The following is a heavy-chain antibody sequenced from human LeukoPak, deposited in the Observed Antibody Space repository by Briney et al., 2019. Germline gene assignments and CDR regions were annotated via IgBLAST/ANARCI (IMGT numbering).Heavy chain of an antibody. V-gene: IGHV1-18*03. J-gene: IGHJ4*02. Sequence: ASVKVSCKASGYTFTSYGISWVRQAPGQGLEWMGSISAYNGNTNYAQKLQGRVTMTTDTSTSTAYMELRSLRSDDMAVYYCARDTVAGTNLYFDYWGQGTLVTVSS. CDR3: ARDTVAGTNLYFDY. CDR1: GYTFTSYG. D-gene: IGHD6-19*01. CDR2: ISAYNGNT.